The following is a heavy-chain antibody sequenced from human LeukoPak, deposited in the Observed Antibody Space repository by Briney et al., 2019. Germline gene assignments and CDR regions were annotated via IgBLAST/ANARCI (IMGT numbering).Heavy chain of an antibody. J-gene: IGHJ4*02. D-gene: IGHD5-18*01. CDR1: GFTFNSYA. V-gene: IGHV3-23*01. Sequence: PGGSLRLSCAASGFTFNSYAMSWVRQAPGKGLEWVSAISGSGGSTYYADSVKGRFTISRDNSKNTLYLQMNSLRAEDTAVCYCANRHDTALYYWGQGTLVTVSS. CDR2: ISGSGGST. CDR3: ANRHDTALYY.